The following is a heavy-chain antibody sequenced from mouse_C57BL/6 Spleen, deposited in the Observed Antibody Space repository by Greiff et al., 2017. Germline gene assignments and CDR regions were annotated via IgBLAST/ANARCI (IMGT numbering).Heavy chain of an antibody. V-gene: IGHV5-4*01. CDR1: GFTFSSYA. CDR3: ARDEGYGNYDWYFDV. Sequence: EVKLMESGGGLVKPGGSLKLSCAASGFTFSSYAMSWVRQTPEKRLEWVATISDGGSYTYYPDNVKGRFTISRDNAKNNLYLQMSHLKSEDTAMYYCARDEGYGNYDWYFDVWGTGTTVTVSS. J-gene: IGHJ1*03. D-gene: IGHD2-10*02. CDR2: ISDGGSYT.